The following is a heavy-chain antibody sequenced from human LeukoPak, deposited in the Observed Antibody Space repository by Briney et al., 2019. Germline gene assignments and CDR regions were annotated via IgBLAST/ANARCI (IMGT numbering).Heavy chain of an antibody. D-gene: IGHD3-9*01. Sequence: GASVKVSCKASGYTFTSYGISWVRQAPGQGLEWMGWISAYNGNTNYAQKLQGRVTMTTDTSTSTAYMELRSLRSDDTAVYYCARDRRYFDWRTPFDHWGQGTLVTVSS. V-gene: IGHV1-18*01. J-gene: IGHJ4*02. CDR3: ARDRRYFDWRTPFDH. CDR2: ISAYNGNT. CDR1: GYTFTSYG.